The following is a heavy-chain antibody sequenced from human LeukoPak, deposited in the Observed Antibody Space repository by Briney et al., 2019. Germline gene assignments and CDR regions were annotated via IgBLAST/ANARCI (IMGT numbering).Heavy chain of an antibody. V-gene: IGHV3-23*01. CDR3: AKHLGGDYALDY. J-gene: IGHJ4*02. Sequence: GGSLRLSCAASGFTFNNYAMSWVRQAPGKGLEWVSAISGSGGSTYYADSVKGRFTISRDNSKNTLYLQMNSLRAEDTAVYYCAKHLGGDYALDYWGQGTLVTVSS. D-gene: IGHD4-17*01. CDR1: GFTFNNYA. CDR2: ISGSGGST.